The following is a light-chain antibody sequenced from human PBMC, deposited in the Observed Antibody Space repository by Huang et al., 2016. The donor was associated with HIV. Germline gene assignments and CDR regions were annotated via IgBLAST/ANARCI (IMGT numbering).Light chain of an antibody. CDR3: QQYNSYPWT. CDR1: QDIRNS. Sequence: DIQMTQSPSSLSASVGDRVTLTCRASQDIRNSLAWYQQKPGKGPKLLLYAASKLESGVPSRFSGGGSGTGYTLTISSLQPEDSATYYCQQYNSYPWTFGHGTRVEIK. V-gene: IGKV1-NL1*01. CDR2: AAS. J-gene: IGKJ1*01.